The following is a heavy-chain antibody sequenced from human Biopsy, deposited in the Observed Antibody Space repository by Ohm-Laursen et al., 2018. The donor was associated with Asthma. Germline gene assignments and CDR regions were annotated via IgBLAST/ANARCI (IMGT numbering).Heavy chain of an antibody. CDR1: GYNFISFA. V-gene: IGHV1-3*04. D-gene: IGHD3-9*01. CDR3: ARTYYDFLTGQVKDVFGV. CDR2: VNTGNGDT. J-gene: IGHJ3*01. Sequence: ASVKVSCKASGYNFISFAIHWVRQAPGQRLEWMGWVNTGNGDTKYSQKFQGRVTITRDTSASTAYMELGSLRSEDTATYYCARTYYDFLTGQVKDVFGVWGQGTMVTASS.